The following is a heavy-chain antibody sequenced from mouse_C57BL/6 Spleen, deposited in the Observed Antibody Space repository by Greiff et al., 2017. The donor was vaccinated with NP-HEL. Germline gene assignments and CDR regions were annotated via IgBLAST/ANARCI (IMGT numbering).Heavy chain of an antibody. V-gene: IGHV5-16*01. CDR3: AREGSNYVGWFAY. D-gene: IGHD2-5*01. Sequence: EVHLVESEGGLVQPGSSMKLSCTASGFTFSDYYMAWVRQVPEKGLEWVANINYDGSTTYYLDSLKSRFIISRDNVKNILYLQMSSLKSEDTATYYCAREGSNYVGWFAYWGQGTLVTVSA. CDR2: INYDGSTT. J-gene: IGHJ3*01. CDR1: GFTFSDYY.